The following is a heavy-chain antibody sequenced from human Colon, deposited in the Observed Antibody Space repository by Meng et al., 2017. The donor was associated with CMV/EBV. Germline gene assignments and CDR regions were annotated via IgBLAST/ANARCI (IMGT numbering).Heavy chain of an antibody. CDR2: INPNSGDT. CDR3: VAARSGYYAHFDY. J-gene: IGHJ4*02. Sequence: ASVKVSCKTSGYTFTGYYIHWVRQAPGQGLEWMGWINPNSGDTHYAQKFVSRVTMTRDTSVSTAYMELSSLRSDDTAVYYCVAARSGYYAHFDYWGQGTLVTVSS. V-gene: IGHV1-2*02. CDR1: GYTFTGYY. D-gene: IGHD3-3*01.